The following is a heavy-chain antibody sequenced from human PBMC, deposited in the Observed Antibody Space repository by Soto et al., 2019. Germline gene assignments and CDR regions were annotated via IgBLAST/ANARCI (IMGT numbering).Heavy chain of an antibody. CDR3: ASYGSGSYYNYYYYGMDV. CDR2: MNPNSGNT. D-gene: IGHD3-10*01. V-gene: IGHV1-8*01. J-gene: IGHJ6*02. Sequence: ASVKVSCKASGYTFTSYDINWVRQATGQGLEWMGWMNPNSGNTGYAQKFQGRVTMTRNTSISTAYMELSSLRSEDTAVYYCASYGSGSYYNYYYYGMDVWGQGTTVTVSS. CDR1: GYTFTSYD.